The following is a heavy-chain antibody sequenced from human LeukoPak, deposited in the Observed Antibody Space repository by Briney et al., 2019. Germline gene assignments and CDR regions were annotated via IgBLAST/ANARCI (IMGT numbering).Heavy chain of an antibody. V-gene: IGHV3-74*01. J-gene: IGHJ4*02. Sequence: GGSLRLSCAASGFTFTNYWMHWVRQAPGKGLVWVSRIDIDGTGTSYADSVKGRFTISRDNAKNTVSLQMNSLKAEDTAVYYCGTVFDHWGPGILVTVSA. CDR1: GFTFTNYW. CDR2: IDIDGTGT. CDR3: GTVFDH.